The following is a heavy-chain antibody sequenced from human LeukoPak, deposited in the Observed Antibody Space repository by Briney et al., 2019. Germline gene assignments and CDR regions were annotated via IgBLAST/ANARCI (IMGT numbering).Heavy chain of an antibody. CDR3: ARGGRIDY. V-gene: IGHV4-30-2*01. Sequence: QPSQTLSLTCAVSGGSISSGGYSWSWIRQPPGKGLEWIGYIYHSGSTYYNPSLKSRVTISVDRSKNQFSLKLSSVTAADTAVYYCARGGRIDYWGQGTLVTVSS. J-gene: IGHJ4*02. CDR2: IYHSGST. CDR1: GGSISSGGYS.